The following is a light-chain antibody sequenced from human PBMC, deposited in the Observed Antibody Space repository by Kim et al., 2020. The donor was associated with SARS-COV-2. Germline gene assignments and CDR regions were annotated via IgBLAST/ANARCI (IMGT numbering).Light chain of an antibody. Sequence: CTLGTGYSNYKVDWYQQRPGKGPRFVMRVGTGGIVGSKGDGIPDRFSVLGSGLNRYLTIKNIQEEDESDYHCGADHGSGSNFVYVFGTGTKVTVL. J-gene: IGLJ1*01. CDR2: VGTGGIVG. CDR1: TGYSNYK. V-gene: IGLV9-49*01. CDR3: GADHGSGSNFVYV.